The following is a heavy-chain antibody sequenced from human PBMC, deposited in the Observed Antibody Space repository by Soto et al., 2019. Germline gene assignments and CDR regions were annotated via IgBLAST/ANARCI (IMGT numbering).Heavy chain of an antibody. V-gene: IGHV4-59*08. J-gene: IGHJ4*01. D-gene: IGHD4-17*01. CDR1: GDSISSYY. CDR2: IHYSGST. Sequence: SETLSLTCTVSGDSISSYYWSWIRQPPGKGLEWIGYIHYSGSTNYNPSLKSRVTISVDTSKNQFSLRLSSVTAADTAVYYCARHDTLHGDYDYLAQGTLVPVSA. CDR3: ARHDTLHGDYDY.